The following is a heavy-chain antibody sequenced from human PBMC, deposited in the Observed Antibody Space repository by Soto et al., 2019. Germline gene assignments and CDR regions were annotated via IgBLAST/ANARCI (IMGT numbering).Heavy chain of an antibody. D-gene: IGHD7-27*01. CDR1: GGSLRSYY. V-gene: IGHV4-59*01. J-gene: IGHJ4*02. CDR3: ARRWGTYFDF. CDR2: IYYSGST. Sequence: ETLSLTGTVSGGSLRSYYWSWIRQPPGKGLEWIGYIYYSGSTDYDPSLKSRVTISVDTSKNQFSLKLSSVTAADTAMYYCARRWGTYFDFWGQGNLVTVS.